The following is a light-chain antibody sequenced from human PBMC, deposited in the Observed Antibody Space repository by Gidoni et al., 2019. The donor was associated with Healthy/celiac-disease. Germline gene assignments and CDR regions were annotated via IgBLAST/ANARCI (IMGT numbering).Light chain of an antibody. J-gene: IGKJ4*01. V-gene: IGKV1-13*02. CDR1: QGSSSA. Sequence: AIHFTQSPSSLSASVGDIVPTTCRARQGSSSAIAWYQQKPGNATKLLIYDASSLESGVPSMFSGXGXGTYFTLTISSLQPEDFATYYCQQCNXXXXTFGGGTKVEXK. CDR2: DAS. CDR3: QQCNXXXXT.